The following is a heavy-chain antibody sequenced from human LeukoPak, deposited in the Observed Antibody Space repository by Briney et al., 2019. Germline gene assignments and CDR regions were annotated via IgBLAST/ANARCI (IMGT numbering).Heavy chain of an antibody. CDR1: GFTVSSNY. CDR3: AKDFIMITFGGVIPYYMDV. D-gene: IGHD3-16*01. Sequence: GGSLRLSCAASGFTVSSNYMSWVRQAPGKGLEWVAFIRYDGSNKYYADSVKGRFTISRDNSKNTLYLQMNSLRAEDTAVYYCAKDFIMITFGGVIPYYMDVWGKGTTVTISS. CDR2: IRYDGSNK. J-gene: IGHJ6*03. V-gene: IGHV3-30*02.